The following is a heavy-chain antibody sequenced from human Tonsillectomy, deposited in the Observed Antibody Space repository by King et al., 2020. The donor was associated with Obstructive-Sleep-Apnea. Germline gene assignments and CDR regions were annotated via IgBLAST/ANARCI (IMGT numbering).Heavy chain of an antibody. V-gene: IGHV2-5*02. D-gene: IGHD3/OR15-3a*01. CDR2: TYWDYDK. J-gene: IGHJ4*02. CDR1: WFLLSNSGVG. CDR3: AHSPIMILGLFDF. Sequence: TLKESGPTLVKPTQTLTLTCTFSWFLLSNSGVGVGWVRQPPRKALEWLALTYWDYDKHYSPSLRGRLTITKDTSKNPVVLTVTNMNPVDTATYYCAHSPIMILGLFDFWGQGTLVTVSS.